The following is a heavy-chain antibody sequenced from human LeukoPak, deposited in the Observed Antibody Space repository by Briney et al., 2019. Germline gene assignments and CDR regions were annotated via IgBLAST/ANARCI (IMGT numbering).Heavy chain of an antibody. CDR2: ISSSSNYI. CDR1: GLTFSSYS. J-gene: IGHJ4*02. D-gene: IGHD3-10*01. Sequence: PGGSLRLSCAPSGLTFSSYSMNWVRQAPGKGLEWVSSISSSSNYIYYADSVKGRFTISRDNAKNSLYLQMNSLRAEDTAVYYCARVPHAMVRGVIITEFYFDYWGQGTLVTVSS. V-gene: IGHV3-21*01. CDR3: ARVPHAMVRGVIITEFYFDY.